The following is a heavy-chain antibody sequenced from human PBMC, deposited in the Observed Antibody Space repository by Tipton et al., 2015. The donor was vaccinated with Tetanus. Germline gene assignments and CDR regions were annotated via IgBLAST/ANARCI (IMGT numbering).Heavy chain of an antibody. V-gene: IGHV1-46*01. CDR2: INPIGGST. Sequence: QLVQSGAEVKKPGASVKVSCKASGYTLTSYHMHWVRQAPGQGLEWMGIINPIGGSTSYAQKFQGRITMTGDTSTSTVYMDLSRLTSEDTAVYYCARSRGGTRVYYAIAFWGQGTLVTVSS. CDR1: GYTLTSYH. D-gene: IGHD3-22*01. J-gene: IGHJ4*02. CDR3: ARSRGGTRVYYAIAF.